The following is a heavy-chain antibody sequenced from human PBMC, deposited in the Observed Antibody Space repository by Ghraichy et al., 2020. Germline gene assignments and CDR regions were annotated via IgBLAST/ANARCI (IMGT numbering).Heavy chain of an antibody. V-gene: IGHV3-21*01. Sequence: GGSLRLSCAASGFTFNKHSTNWVRQAPGKGLEWVSYISSLSTYIYYADSVKGRFTVSRDNAKNSLYLQMNSLRAEDTAVYFCARGECSGGTCTNYYSDMDVWGQGTTVTVSS. CDR3: ARGECSGGTCTNYYSDMDV. D-gene: IGHD2-15*01. J-gene: IGHJ6*02. CDR2: ISSLSTYI. CDR1: GFTFNKHS.